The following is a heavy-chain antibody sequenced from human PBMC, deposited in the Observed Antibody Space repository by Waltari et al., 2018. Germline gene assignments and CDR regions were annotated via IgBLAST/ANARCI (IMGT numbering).Heavy chain of an antibody. CDR1: GFNFGEYA. CDR2: INWSGGDI. J-gene: IGHJ4*02. CDR3: ARRNSGEDY. V-gene: IGHV3-20*04. Sequence: EVQLVESGGRLVRPGGSLRLSCAASGFNFGEYAMTWVRQDPGKVLQWVSSINWSGGDINYADSVKGRCTVSRDNAKRSLYLQMDSLRVEDTAFYYGARRNSGEDYWGQGTLVTVSS. D-gene: IGHD2-15*01.